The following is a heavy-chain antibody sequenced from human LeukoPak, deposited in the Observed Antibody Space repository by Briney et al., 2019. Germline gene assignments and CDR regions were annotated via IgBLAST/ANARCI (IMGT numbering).Heavy chain of an antibody. CDR3: ARDQPGIAVAGFHRRFDY. CDR1: DYSISSGYY. D-gene: IGHD6-19*01. J-gene: IGHJ4*02. Sequence: SETLSLTCTVSDYSISSGYYWGWIRQPPGKGLEWIGSIYHNGVTYNNPSLRSRVSISLDTSKNQFSLRLSSVTAADTAVYYCARDQPGIAVAGFHRRFDYWGQGTLVTVSS. CDR2: IYHNGVT. V-gene: IGHV4-38-2*02.